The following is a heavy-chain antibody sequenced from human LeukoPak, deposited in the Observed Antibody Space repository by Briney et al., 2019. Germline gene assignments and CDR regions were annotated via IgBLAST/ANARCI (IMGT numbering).Heavy chain of an antibody. J-gene: IGHJ4*02. CDR3: AKINSRDGYDYDSFDY. D-gene: IGHD5-24*01. Sequence: GGSLRLSCAASGFAFNTYAMTWVRQAPGKGLECVSCISGKTGTTYYADSVKGRFIISRDSSKTTLYLQMNSLRTEDTAVYYCAKINSRDGYDYDSFDYWGQGTLVTVSS. V-gene: IGHV3-23*01. CDR1: GFAFNTYA. CDR2: ISGKTGTT.